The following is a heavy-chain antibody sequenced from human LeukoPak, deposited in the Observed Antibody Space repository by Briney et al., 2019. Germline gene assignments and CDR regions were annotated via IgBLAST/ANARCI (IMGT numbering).Heavy chain of an antibody. V-gene: IGHV1-18*01. CDR3: ARVDILTGYYFFDY. J-gene: IGHJ4*02. CDR2: ISANNGNT. D-gene: IGHD3-9*01. Sequence: ASVKVSCKASGYTFIKYGVSWVRQAPGQGLEWMGWISANNGNTYYVEKFKGRVTMTTDTSTDTAYMELRSLRSDDTAVFYCARVDILTGYYFFDYWGRGTLITVSS. CDR1: GYTFIKYG.